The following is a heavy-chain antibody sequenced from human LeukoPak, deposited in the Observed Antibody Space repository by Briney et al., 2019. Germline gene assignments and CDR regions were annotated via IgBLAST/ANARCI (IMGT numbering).Heavy chain of an antibody. J-gene: IGHJ4*02. V-gene: IGHV3-30*02. D-gene: IGHD2-21*02. CDR2: IRYDGSNK. Sequence: GGSLRLSCAASGFTFSNAWMSWVRQAPGKGLEWVAFIRYDGSNKYYADSVKGRFTISRDNFKNTLYLQMNSLRAEDTAVYYCAPENCGGDCYLDFDYWGQGTLVTVSS. CDR3: APENCGGDCYLDFDY. CDR1: GFTFSNAW.